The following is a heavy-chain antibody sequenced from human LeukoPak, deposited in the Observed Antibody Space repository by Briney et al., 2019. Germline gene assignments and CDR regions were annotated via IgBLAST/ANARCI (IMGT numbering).Heavy chain of an antibody. J-gene: IGHJ5*01. CDR2: TYYRSTWST. CDR3: ARDRGGFDS. V-gene: IGHV6-1*01. D-gene: IGHD3-10*01. Sequence: SQTLSLTCNISGDSVSSHTAAWNWIRQSPSRGLEWLGRTYYRSTWSTDYAVSVQSRITINPDTSRNHFSLQLSSVTPEDTAVYYCARDRGGFDSWGQGTLVTVSS. CDR1: GDSVSSHTAA.